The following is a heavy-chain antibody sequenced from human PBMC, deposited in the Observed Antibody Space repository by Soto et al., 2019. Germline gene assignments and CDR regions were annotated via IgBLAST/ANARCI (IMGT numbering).Heavy chain of an antibody. J-gene: IGHJ4*02. D-gene: IGHD3-10*01. CDR1: GGSFSGYY. Sequence: SETLSLTCAVYGGSFSGYYWSWIRQPPGKRLEWIGSIYYSGTTYYNPSLGSRVTMSVDTSKSQFSLKLSSVTAADTSVYYCARSTGYHGSGSYCFDYWGQGTLVTVSS. CDR3: ARSTGYHGSGSYCFDY. V-gene: IGHV4-34*01. CDR2: IYYSGTT.